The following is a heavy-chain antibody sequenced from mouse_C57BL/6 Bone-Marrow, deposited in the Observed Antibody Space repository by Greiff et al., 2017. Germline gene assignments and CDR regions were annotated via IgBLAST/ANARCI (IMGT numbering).Heavy chain of an antibody. Sequence: EVQLQQSGPELVKPGASVKLSCKASGYTFTDYYMNWVKQSHGKGLEWIGDINPNNGGTSYNQKLKGKATLTVDKSSSTAYMELRSLTSEDSAVYSCARYYYGSSCYFDYWGQGTILTVSS. CDR2: INPNNGGT. CDR1: GYTFTDYY. V-gene: IGHV1-26*01. J-gene: IGHJ2*01. CDR3: ARYYYGSSCYFDY. D-gene: IGHD1-1*01.